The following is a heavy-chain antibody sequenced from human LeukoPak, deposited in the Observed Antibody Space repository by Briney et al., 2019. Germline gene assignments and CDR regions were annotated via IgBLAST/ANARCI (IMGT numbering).Heavy chain of an antibody. J-gene: IGHJ4*02. CDR1: GGSFRSYY. V-gene: IGHV4-59*01. CDR3: ARQDILTGSPLDY. D-gene: IGHD3-9*01. Sequence: SETLSLTCTVSGGSFRSYYWTWIRQPPGKGLEWIGYIYYSGSTNYNPSLKSRVTISVDTSKNQFSLKLSSVTAADTAVYYCARQDILTGSPLDYWGQGTLVTVSS. CDR2: IYYSGST.